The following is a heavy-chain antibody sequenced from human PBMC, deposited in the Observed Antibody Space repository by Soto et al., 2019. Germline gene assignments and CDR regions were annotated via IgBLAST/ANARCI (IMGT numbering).Heavy chain of an antibody. D-gene: IGHD1-26*01. V-gene: IGHV4-59*02. CDR1: GGSVSGYY. CDR3: AATPRY. J-gene: IGHJ4*02. CDR2: INNNGNT. Sequence: PSETLSLTCTVSGGSVSGYYWSWIRQPPGKGLKRIRYINNNGNTDYNPSLESRITISVDTSKNQVSLILISVTAADTAVYYCAATPRYWGQGTLVTVSS.